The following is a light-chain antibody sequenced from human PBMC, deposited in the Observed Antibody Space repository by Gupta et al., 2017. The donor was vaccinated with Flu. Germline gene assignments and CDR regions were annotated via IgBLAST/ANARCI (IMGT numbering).Light chain of an antibody. J-gene: IGKJ4*01. CDR1: QSVSSN. V-gene: IGKV3-15*01. CDR3: HQCNNGPPLS. CDR2: CAS. Sequence: IVMPQSPATLSVSPGARATLSCRASQSVSSNLAWYQQKPGEAPRLLIDCASTRATGIPARFMSSGSGTEXTRTISXLQSEAAAVDYCHQCNNGPPLSFDXGTKVEIK.